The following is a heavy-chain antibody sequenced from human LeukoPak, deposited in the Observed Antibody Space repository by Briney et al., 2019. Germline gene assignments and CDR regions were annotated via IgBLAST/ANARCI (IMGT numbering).Heavy chain of an antibody. Sequence: ASVKVSFTASGYTFTGYYMHWVRQAPGQGLGWMGWINPNSGGTNYAQKFQGRVTMTRDTSISTAYMELSRLRSDDTAVYYCARDLSHSSGWYHPLDYWGQGTLVTVSS. CDR3: ARDLSHSSGWYHPLDY. J-gene: IGHJ4*02. CDR2: INPNSGGT. D-gene: IGHD6-19*01. CDR1: GYTFTGYY. V-gene: IGHV1-2*02.